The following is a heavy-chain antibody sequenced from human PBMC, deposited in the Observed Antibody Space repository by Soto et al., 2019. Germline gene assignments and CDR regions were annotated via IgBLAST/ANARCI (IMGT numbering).Heavy chain of an antibody. CDR1: GFPLSSYG. J-gene: IGHJ6*02. D-gene: IGHD6-6*01. Sequence: GGSLRLCCPSSGFPLSSYGMHLVRPAPGKGLEWVAVISYDGSNKYYADSVKGRFTISRDNSKNTLYLQMNSLRAEDTAVYYCAKDPAARPIYYYYGMDVWGQGTKVTVSS. CDR3: AKDPAARPIYYYYGMDV. V-gene: IGHV3-30*18. CDR2: ISYDGSNK.